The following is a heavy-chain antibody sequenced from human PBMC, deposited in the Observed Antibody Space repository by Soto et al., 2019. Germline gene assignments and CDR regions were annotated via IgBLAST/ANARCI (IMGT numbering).Heavy chain of an antibody. D-gene: IGHD3-10*01. CDR1: GFTLSNVG. CDR2: IWYDGNKK. V-gene: IGHV3-33*01. CDR3: ARDEYISRGVRYGMDV. J-gene: IGHJ6*02. Sequence: QVQLVESGGGVVQPGGSLRLSCAAYGFTLSNVGMHWVRQAPGKGLEWVAIIWYDGNKKFYGESVEGRFTISRDTSRNTLYLQMNNLIVEDTAVYYCARDEYISRGVRYGMDVWGQGTTVTVSS.